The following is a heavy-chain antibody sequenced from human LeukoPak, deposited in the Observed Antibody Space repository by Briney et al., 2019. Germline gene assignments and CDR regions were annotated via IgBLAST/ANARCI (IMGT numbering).Heavy chain of an antibody. CDR2: ISGSEGST. CDR1: GITFSSHS. J-gene: IGHJ4*02. V-gene: IGHV3-23*01. Sequence: GGSLRLSCVVSGITFSSHSMNWVRQAPEKGLEWVSAISGSEGSTYYADSVKGRFTVSRDISKNTVFLQMSSLRAGDTAVYYCAAKSPGHFPFDYWGQGTPVTVSS. CDR3: AAKSPGHFPFDY. D-gene: IGHD3-3*02.